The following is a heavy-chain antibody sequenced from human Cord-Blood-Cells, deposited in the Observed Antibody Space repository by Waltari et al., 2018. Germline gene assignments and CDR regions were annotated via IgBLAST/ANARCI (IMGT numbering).Heavy chain of an antibody. CDR1: GFTVSSNY. CDR2: IVSGAST. CDR3: ARGYTARD. V-gene: IGHV3-53*01. J-gene: IGHJ4*02. Sequence: EVQLVESGGGLIQTGGSLRLSCAASGFTVSSNYMSWVRQAPGKGLEWLTVIVSGASTNYSDAEKGRFTISRDNPKNPLYLQMNSLRAEDTAVYYCARGYTARDWGQGTLVTVSS. D-gene: IGHD5-18*01.